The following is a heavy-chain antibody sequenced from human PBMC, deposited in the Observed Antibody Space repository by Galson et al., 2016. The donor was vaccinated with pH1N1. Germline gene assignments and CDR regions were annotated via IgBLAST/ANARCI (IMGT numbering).Heavy chain of an antibody. V-gene: IGHV3-23*01. CDR2: ISGGGSST. CDR1: GFTFNSYG. Sequence: PRLSCAVSGFTFNSYGMCWLRQAPGKGLEWLAAISGGGSSTYHADSVKGRFTISRDNAKNTLYLQMNSLRAEDTAVYYCAIFTGAILTDRGGWGQGTLVTVSS. D-gene: IGHD3-9*01. CDR3: AIFTGAILTDRGG. J-gene: IGHJ4*02.